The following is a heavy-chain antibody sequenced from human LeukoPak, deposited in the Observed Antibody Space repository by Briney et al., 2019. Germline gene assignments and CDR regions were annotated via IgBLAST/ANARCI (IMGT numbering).Heavy chain of an antibody. CDR2: IYYSGYT. Sequence: SETLSLTCNVSGGSLSSSSYYWGWIRQPPGKGLEWIGGIYYSGYTYYNPSLKSRVTISVDTPKNQFSLNLSSVTAADTAVYYCARHFSSSSVDDLWGRGTLVTVSS. V-gene: IGHV4-39*01. J-gene: IGHJ2*01. CDR3: ARHFSSSSVDDL. D-gene: IGHD6-13*01. CDR1: GGSLSSSSYY.